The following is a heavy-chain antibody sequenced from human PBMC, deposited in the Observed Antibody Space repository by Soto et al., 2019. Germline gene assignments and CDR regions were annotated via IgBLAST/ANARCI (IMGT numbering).Heavy chain of an antibody. D-gene: IGHD3-22*01. CDR2: IYYSGST. CDR3: ARGEDDSSGFDAFDI. Sequence: QVQLQESGPGLVKPSQTLSLTCTVSGGSISSGDYYWSWIRQPPGKGLEWTGYIYYSGSTNNNPCLRTRVTISVDTSKYQFSLKLSSVTAADTAVYYCARGEDDSSGFDAFDIWGQGTMVTVSS. J-gene: IGHJ3*02. CDR1: GGSISSGDYY. V-gene: IGHV4-30-4*01.